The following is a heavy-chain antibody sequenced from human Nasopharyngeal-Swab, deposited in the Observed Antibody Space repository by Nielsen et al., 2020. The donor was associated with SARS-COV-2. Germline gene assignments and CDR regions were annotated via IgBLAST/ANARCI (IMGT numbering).Heavy chain of an antibody. D-gene: IGHD2-15*01. J-gene: IGHJ4*02. V-gene: IGHV3-23*01. Sequence: GGSLRLSCAASGFTFSSYAMSWVRQAPGKGLEGVSAISGSGGSTYYADSVKGRFTISRDNSKNTLYLQMNSLRAEDTAVYYCAKRGYLGYCSGGSCFFDYWGQGTLVTVSS. CDR2: ISGSGGST. CDR3: AKRGYLGYCSGGSCFFDY. CDR1: GFTFSSYA.